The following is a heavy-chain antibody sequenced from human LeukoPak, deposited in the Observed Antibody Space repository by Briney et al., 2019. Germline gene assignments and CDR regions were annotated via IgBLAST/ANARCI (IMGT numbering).Heavy chain of an antibody. Sequence: PSETLSLTCTVSGGSISSYYWSWIRQPPGKGLEWIGYIYYSGSTNYNPSLKSRVTISVDTSKNQFSLELSSVTAADTAVYYCARAQKGKYFDYWGQGTLVTVSS. J-gene: IGHJ4*02. CDR1: GGSISSYY. V-gene: IGHV4-59*01. CDR3: ARAQKGKYFDY. CDR2: IYYSGST.